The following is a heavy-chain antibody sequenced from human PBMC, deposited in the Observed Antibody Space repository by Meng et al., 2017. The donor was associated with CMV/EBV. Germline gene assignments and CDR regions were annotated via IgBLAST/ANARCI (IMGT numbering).Heavy chain of an antibody. J-gene: IGHJ5*02. CDR2: INPSGGST. CDR1: GYTFTSYY. D-gene: IGHD2-2*01. CDR3: ARVPYCSSTSCYLWFDP. Sequence: ASVKVSCKASGYTFTSYYMHWVRQAPGQGLEWMGIINPSGGSTSYAQKFQGRVTMTRDTSISTAYMELSRLRSDDTAVYYCARVPYCSSTSCYLWFDPWGQGTLVTVSS. V-gene: IGHV1-46*01.